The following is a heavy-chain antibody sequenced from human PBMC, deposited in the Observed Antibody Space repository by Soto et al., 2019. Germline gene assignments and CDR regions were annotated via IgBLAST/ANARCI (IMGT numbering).Heavy chain of an antibody. CDR1: GFTFSSYG. D-gene: IGHD3-16*02. Sequence: QVQLVESGGGVVQPGRSLRLSCAASGFTFSSYGMHWVRQAPGKGLEWVAVIWYDGSNKYYADSVKGRFTISRDNSKNTLYLQMNSLRAEDTAVYYCARDQMITFGGVIVMGDYFDYWGQGTLVTVSS. J-gene: IGHJ4*02. V-gene: IGHV3-33*01. CDR3: ARDQMITFGGVIVMGDYFDY. CDR2: IWYDGSNK.